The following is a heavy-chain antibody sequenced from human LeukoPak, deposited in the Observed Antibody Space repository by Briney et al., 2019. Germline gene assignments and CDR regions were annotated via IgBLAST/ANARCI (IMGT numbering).Heavy chain of an antibody. CDR1: GFTFDTYA. V-gene: IGHV3-23*01. D-gene: IGHD6-13*01. Sequence: GGSLRLSCAASGFTFDTYAMSWVRQAPGKGLEWVSGLSGSGGSTYYADSVKGRFTISRDNAKNTLYLQMNSLRAEDTAVYYCAKDSTGYSSSWWDYWGQGTLVSVSS. J-gene: IGHJ4*02. CDR3: AKDSTGYSSSWWDY. CDR2: LSGSGGST.